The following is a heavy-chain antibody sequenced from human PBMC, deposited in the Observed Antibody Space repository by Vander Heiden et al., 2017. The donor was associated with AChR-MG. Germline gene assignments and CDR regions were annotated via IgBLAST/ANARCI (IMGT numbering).Heavy chain of an antibody. CDR1: GFAVSRNY. J-gene: IGHJ6*02. CDR2: IYSGGST. D-gene: IGHD6-13*01. Sequence: EVQLVETGGGLIQPGGSLRLSRAASGFAVSRNYMGWVRQAPGKGLEWVSVIYSGGSTYYADSVKGRFTISRDNSKNTLYLQMNSLRAEDTAVYYCARDLYSSSWYRIRYYYGMDVWGQGTTVTVSS. CDR3: ARDLYSSSWYRIRYYYGMDV. V-gene: IGHV3-53*02.